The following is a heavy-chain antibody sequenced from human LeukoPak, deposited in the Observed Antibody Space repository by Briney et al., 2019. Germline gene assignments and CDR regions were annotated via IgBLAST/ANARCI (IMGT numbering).Heavy chain of an antibody. CDR2: IYASGST. D-gene: IGHD3-3*01. V-gene: IGHV4-4*07. CDR3: ARDREIYDFWKGNGNWFDP. J-gene: IGHJ5*02. CDR1: GVSISNYY. Sequence: PSETLSLTCTVSGVSISNYYWSWIRQPAGKRLEWIWRIYASGSTDYNPSLKSRVTMSVDTSKNQFSLRLTSLTAADTAIYYCARDREIYDFWKGNGNWFDPWGQRTLVTVSS.